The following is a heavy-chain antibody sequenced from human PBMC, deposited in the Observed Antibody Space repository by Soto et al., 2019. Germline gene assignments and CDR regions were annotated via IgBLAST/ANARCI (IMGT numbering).Heavy chain of an antibody. V-gene: IGHV3-74*01. J-gene: IGHJ6*02. Sequence: PGGSLRLSCAASGFTFSSYWMHWVRQAPGKGLVWVSRINSDGSSTSYADSVKGRFTISRDNAKNTLYLQMNSLRAEDTAVYYCARDGRVGAIPYYYYCGMDVWGQGTTVTVSS. CDR2: INSDGSST. CDR3: ARDGRVGAIPYYYYCGMDV. CDR1: GFTFSSYW. D-gene: IGHD1-26*01.